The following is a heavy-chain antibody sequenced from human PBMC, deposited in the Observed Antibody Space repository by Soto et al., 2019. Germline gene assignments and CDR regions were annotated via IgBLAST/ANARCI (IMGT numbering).Heavy chain of an antibody. CDR1: GFTFSSYA. D-gene: IGHD4-17*01. J-gene: IGHJ4*02. CDR2: ISGSGGST. Sequence: EVQLLESGGGLVQPGGSLRLSCAASGFTFSSYAMSWVRQAPGKGLEWVSAISGSGGSTYYADSVKGRFTISRDNSKNTLYLQMNTLRAEDTAVYYCHPTTVATGVDYWGQGTLVTVSS. V-gene: IGHV3-23*01. CDR3: HPTTVATGVDY.